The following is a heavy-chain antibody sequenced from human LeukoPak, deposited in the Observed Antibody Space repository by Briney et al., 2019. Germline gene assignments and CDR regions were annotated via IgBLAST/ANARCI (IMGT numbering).Heavy chain of an antibody. CDR2: ISSSGSTI. V-gene: IGHV3-48*03. D-gene: IGHD1-26*01. CDR1: GFTFSSYE. CDR3: ARDLSGSYLGAFDI. J-gene: IGHJ3*02. Sequence: GGSLRLSCAASGFTFSSYEMNWVRQAPGKGLEWVSYISSSGSTIYYADSVKGRFTISRDNAKNSLYLQMNSLRAEDTALYHCARDLSGSYLGAFDIWGQGTMVTVSS.